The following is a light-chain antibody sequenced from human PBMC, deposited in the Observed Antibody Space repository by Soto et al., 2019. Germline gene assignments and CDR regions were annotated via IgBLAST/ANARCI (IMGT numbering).Light chain of an antibody. J-gene: IGLJ1*01. CDR2: EVS. CDR1: SSDVGGYKY. CDR3: SSYTSSRAYG. Sequence: QAALTQPASVFGSPGQSITISCTGTSSDVGGYKYVSWYQQQSGKAPKLMIHEVSNRPSGVSNRFSGSKSGNTTSLTISGLQAEDEADYYCSSYTSSRAYGFAGGTQVTVL. V-gene: IGLV2-14*01.